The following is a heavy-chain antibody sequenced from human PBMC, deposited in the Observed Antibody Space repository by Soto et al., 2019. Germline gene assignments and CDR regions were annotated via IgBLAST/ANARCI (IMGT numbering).Heavy chain of an antibody. CDR3: ARLSERDV. V-gene: IGHV4-39*01. CDR2: IYYSGST. J-gene: IGHJ6*02. D-gene: IGHD3-16*02. CDR1: GGSISSSSYY. Sequence: SETLSLTCTVSGGSISSSSYYWGWIRQPPGKGLEWIGSIYYSGSTYYNPSLKSRVTISVDTSKNQFSLKLSSVTAADTAVYYCARLSERDVWGQGTTVTVSS.